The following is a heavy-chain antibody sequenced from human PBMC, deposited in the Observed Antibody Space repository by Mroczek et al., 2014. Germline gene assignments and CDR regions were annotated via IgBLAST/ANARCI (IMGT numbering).Heavy chain of an antibody. CDR3: ARVKEMLAAALY. D-gene: IGHD6-13*01. CDR2: INPNSGGT. CDR1: GYTFTGYY. J-gene: IGHJ4*02. V-gene: IGHV1-2*02. Sequence: QVQLVESGAEVKKPGASVKVSCKASGYTFTGYYMHWVRQAPGQGLQWMGWINPNSGGTNYAQKFQGRVTMTRDTSISTAYMELTRLTSDDTAVYYCARVKEMLAAALYWGQGTLVTVSS.